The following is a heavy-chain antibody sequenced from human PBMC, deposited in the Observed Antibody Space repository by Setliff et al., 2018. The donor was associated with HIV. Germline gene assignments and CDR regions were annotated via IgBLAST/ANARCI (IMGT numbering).Heavy chain of an antibody. CDR3: ASARGLLPYYYLDV. V-gene: IGHV4-59*08. CDR2: IYYSGST. D-gene: IGHD3-10*01. CDR1: GGSISSYY. Sequence: PSETLSLTCTVSGGSISSYYWSWIRQPPGKGLEWIGYIYYSGSTNYNPSLKSRVTISVDTSKNQFSLKLSSVTAADTAVYYCASARGLLPYYYLDVWGKGTTVTVSS. J-gene: IGHJ6*03.